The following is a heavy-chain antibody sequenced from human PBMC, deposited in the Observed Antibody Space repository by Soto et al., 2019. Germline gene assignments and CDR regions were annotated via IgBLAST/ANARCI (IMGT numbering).Heavy chain of an antibody. J-gene: IGHJ3*02. V-gene: IGHV3-7*01. CDR3: ARARWGCSITGTTCDI. CDR1: GFTFSSYW. Sequence: EVQLVESGGGLVQPGGSLRLSCAASGFTFSSYWMSWVRQAPGKGLEWVANIKQDGSEKYYVDSVKGRFTISRDNAKNSLYLQMNSLRAEDTAVYYCARARWGCSITGTTCDIWGQGTMVTVSS. D-gene: IGHD1-7*01. CDR2: IKQDGSEK.